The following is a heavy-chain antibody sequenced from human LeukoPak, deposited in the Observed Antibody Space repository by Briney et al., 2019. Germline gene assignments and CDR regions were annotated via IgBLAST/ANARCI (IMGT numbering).Heavy chain of an antibody. CDR1: GFTFRSYW. Sequence: PGGSLRLSCAASGFTFRSYWMNWVRQAPGKGLEWVANIKEDGSEKYYVDSVKGRFTISRDNAKNSLYLQMNSLRAEDTAVYYCARKGGYFDWLFPPDYYGMDVWGQGTTVTVSS. D-gene: IGHD3-9*01. V-gene: IGHV3-7*01. J-gene: IGHJ6*02. CDR3: ARKGGYFDWLFPPDYYGMDV. CDR2: IKEDGSEK.